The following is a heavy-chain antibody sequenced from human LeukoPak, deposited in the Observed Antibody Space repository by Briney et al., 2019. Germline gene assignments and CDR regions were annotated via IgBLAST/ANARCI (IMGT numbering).Heavy chain of an antibody. CDR1: GGSISSGSYY. V-gene: IGHV4-61*02. Sequence: SQTLSLTCTVSGGSISSGSYYWSWIRQPAGKGLEWIGRIYTSGSTNYNPSLKSRVTISVDTSKNQFSLKLSSVTAADTAVYYCARQAPDIGMAIDWSQGTLVTVSS. CDR2: IYTSGST. CDR3: ARQAPDIGMAID. D-gene: IGHD5-18*01. J-gene: IGHJ4*02.